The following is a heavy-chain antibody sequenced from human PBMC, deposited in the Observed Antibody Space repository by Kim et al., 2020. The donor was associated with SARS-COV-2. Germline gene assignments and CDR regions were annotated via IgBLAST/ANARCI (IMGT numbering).Heavy chain of an antibody. D-gene: IGHD5-18*01. V-gene: IGHV4-4*02. Sequence: TPSLKSRVTISVDKSKNQFSLKLGSVTAADTAVYYCAREPSGYSYGRFDYWGQGTLVTVSS. CDR3: AREPSGYSYGRFDY. J-gene: IGHJ4*02.